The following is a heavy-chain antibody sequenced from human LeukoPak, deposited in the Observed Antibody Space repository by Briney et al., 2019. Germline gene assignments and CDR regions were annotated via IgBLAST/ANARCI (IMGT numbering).Heavy chain of an antibody. V-gene: IGHV1-2*02. CDR3: ARGPPYSSPSYCNY. CDR2: INPNSGGT. D-gene: IGHD6-6*01. CDR1: GYSFIGYY. Sequence: ASVKVSCKASGYSFIGYYLHWVRQAPGQGLEWMGWINPNSGGTNYAQKFQGRVTMTRDTSISTAYMELSRLRSDDTAVYYCARGPPYSSPSYCNYWGQGTLVTVSS. J-gene: IGHJ4*02.